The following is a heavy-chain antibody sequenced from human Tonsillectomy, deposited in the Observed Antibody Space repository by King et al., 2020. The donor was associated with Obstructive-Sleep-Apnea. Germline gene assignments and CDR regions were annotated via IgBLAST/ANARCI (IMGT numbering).Heavy chain of an antibody. V-gene: IGHV4-34*01. CDR3: ARGKDSSGWILIQH. J-gene: IGHJ1*01. D-gene: IGHD6-19*01. CDR1: GGSFSGYY. Sequence: VQLQQWGAGLLKPSETLSLTCAVYGGSFSGYYWSWIRQPPGKGLEWIGEINHSGSTNYNPSLKSRVTISVDTSKNQFSLKLSSVTAADTAVYYWARGKDSSGWILIQHWGQGTLVTVSS. CDR2: INHSGST.